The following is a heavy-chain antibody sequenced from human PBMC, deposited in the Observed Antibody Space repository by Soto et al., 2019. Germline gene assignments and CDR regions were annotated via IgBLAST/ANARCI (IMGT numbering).Heavy chain of an antibody. D-gene: IGHD6-19*01. Sequence: QLQLQESGPGLVKPSETLSLTCTVSGGSISSSSYYWGWIRQPPGKGLEWSGSIYYSGSTYYNPSLKGRVTISVDTFKNQCSLKLGSVTAADTAGYYCGSHSSDWYYYYYYRDVWGKGTTVTVS. CDR1: GGSISSSSYY. CDR3: GSHSSDWYYYYYYRDV. J-gene: IGHJ6*03. V-gene: IGHV4-39*01. CDR2: IYYSGST.